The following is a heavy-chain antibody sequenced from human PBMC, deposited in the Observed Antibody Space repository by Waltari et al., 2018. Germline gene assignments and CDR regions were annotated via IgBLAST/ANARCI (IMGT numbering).Heavy chain of an antibody. CDR1: GDSMSSTYW. CDR3: ARERGRGLYLDS. J-gene: IGHJ4*02. CDR2: IRGTGKT. Sequence: QLQLQQSGPGLVKPSESLSLTCAVSGDSMSSTYWWSWVRQPPGKGLEWIGQIRGTGKTNYNPSLDSRVTISIDTSNNHISLMLASVTAADTAVYYCARERGRGLYLDSWGQGTLVTVSP. V-gene: IGHV4-4*02. D-gene: IGHD2-15*01.